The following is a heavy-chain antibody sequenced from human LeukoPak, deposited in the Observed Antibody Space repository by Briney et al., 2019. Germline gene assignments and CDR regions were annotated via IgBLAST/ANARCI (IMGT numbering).Heavy chain of an antibody. CDR2: INPNRGGT. D-gene: IGHD3-10*01. J-gene: IGHJ4*02. CDR1: GFTLTGYY. Sequence: ASVKVSCKASGFTLTGYYMHWVRQAPGQGLEWMGWINPNRGGTSYAQKFQGRVTMTRDTSISTVYMELSRLTSDDTASYFCAREPPDSGGYDDWGQGTLLTVSS. CDR3: AREPPDSGGYDD. V-gene: IGHV1-2*02.